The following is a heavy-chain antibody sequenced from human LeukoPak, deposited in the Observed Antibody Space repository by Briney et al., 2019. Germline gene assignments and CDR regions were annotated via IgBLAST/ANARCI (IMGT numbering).Heavy chain of an antibody. J-gene: IGHJ3*02. CDR3: AREYNWKQEGAFDI. V-gene: IGHV3-48*03. Sequence: GGSLRLSCAASGFTFSSYEMNWVRQAPGKGLEWVSYISSRGSTIYYADSVKGRFTISRDNAKNSLYLQMNSLRAEDTAVYYCAREYNWKQEGAFDIWGQGTMVTVSS. CDR1: GFTFSSYE. CDR2: ISSRGSTI. D-gene: IGHD1-20*01.